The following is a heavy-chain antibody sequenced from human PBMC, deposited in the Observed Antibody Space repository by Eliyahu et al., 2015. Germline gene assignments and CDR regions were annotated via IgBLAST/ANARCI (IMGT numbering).Heavy chain of an antibody. CDR2: ISYSGST. CDR1: GGSMRNYY. Sequence: QVQLQESGPGLVKPSETLSLTCTVSGGSMRNYYWNWIRQPPGEGLEWIGSISYSGSTYYNPSLKSRLAISLDTSKSQFSLRLTSVTAADTAVYFCARERGLAVWGKGTTVTVSS. CDR3: ARERGLAV. J-gene: IGHJ6*04. D-gene: IGHD3-10*01. V-gene: IGHV4-59*01.